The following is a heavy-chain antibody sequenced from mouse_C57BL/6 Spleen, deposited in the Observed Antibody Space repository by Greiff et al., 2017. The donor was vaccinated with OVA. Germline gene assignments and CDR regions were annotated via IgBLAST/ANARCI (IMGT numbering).Heavy chain of an antibody. V-gene: IGHV10-1*01. CDR1: GFSFNTYA. Sequence: EVKVVESGGGLVQPKGSLKLSCAASGFSFNTYAMNWVRQAPGKGLEWVARIRSKSNNYATYYADSVKDRFTISRDDSESMLYLQMNNLKTEDTAMYYCVRQGVYAMDYWGQGTSVTVSS. CDR2: IRSKSNNYAT. J-gene: IGHJ4*01. CDR3: VRQGVYAMDY.